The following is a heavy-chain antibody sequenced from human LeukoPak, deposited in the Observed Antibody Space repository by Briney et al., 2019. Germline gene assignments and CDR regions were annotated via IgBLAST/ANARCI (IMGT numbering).Heavy chain of an antibody. CDR3: AAYCSGGSCYSDSDY. D-gene: IGHD2-15*01. CDR1: GYSIRSGYY. Sequence: KSSETLSLTCAVSGYSIRSGYYWGGRRPPPGKGGEWIGSINHSGSTDYNPSLKSRVPISADPSKNQFSLKLSSVTAADTAVYYCAAYCSGGSCYSDSDYWGQGTLVTVSS. V-gene: IGHV4-38-2*01. CDR2: INHSGST. J-gene: IGHJ4*02.